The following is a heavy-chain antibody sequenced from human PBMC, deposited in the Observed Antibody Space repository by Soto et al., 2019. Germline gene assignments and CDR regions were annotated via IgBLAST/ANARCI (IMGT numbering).Heavy chain of an antibody. D-gene: IGHD3-3*01. Sequence: QVQLVQSGAEVKKPGSSVKVSCKASGGTFSSYAISWVRQAPGQGLEWMGGIIPIFGTANYAQKFQGRVTITADKCTSTAYMELSSLRSEDTAVYYCASGTYYDFWSGYYWYYFDYWGQGTLVTVSS. CDR1: GGTFSSYA. J-gene: IGHJ4*02. V-gene: IGHV1-69*06. CDR2: IIPIFGTA. CDR3: ASGTYYDFWSGYYWYYFDY.